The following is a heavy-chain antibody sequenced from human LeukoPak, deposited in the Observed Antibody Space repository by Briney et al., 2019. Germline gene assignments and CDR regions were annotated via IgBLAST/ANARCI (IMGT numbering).Heavy chain of an antibody. J-gene: IGHJ2*01. D-gene: IGHD2-15*01. CDR3: ARGRGYCSGGSCYSGYWYLDL. Sequence: GASVKVSCKASGYTFTSYGISWVRQAPGQGLEWMGWINPNSGSTNYAQKFQGRVTMTRDTSISTAYMELSRLRSDDTAVYYCARGRGYCSGGSCYSGYWYLDLWGRGTLVTVSS. V-gene: IGHV1-2*02. CDR1: GYTFTSYG. CDR2: INPNSGST.